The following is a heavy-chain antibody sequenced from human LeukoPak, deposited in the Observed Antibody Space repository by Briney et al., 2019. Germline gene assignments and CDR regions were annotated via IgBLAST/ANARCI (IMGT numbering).Heavy chain of an antibody. V-gene: IGHV3-7*01. Sequence: GSLRLSCAASGFIFTDYWMNWVRRAPGRGLEWLASVKRDGSATSYVDSVKGRFTISRDNAKNSLYLQMNSLRADDTALYYRARSRGDFWGQGTLVTVSS. CDR2: VKRDGSAT. CDR3: ARSRGDF. J-gene: IGHJ4*02. CDR1: GFIFTDYW.